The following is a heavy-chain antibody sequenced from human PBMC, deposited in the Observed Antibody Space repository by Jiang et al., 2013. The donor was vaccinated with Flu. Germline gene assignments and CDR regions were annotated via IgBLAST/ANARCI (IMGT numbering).Heavy chain of an antibody. CDR3: ARAPSVYSVDDY. J-gene: IGHJ4*02. V-gene: IGHV3-7*03. CDR1: GFTFSTYW. D-gene: IGHD5/OR15-5a*01. Sequence: QLLESGGGLVQPGGSLRLSCATSGFTFSTYWMSWVRQAPGKGLEGVANIKQDGSETYYVDSVKGRFTIFRDNAKNSLYLQMNSLRAEDTAVYYCARAPSVYSVDDYWGQGTLVTVSS. CDR2: IKQDGSET.